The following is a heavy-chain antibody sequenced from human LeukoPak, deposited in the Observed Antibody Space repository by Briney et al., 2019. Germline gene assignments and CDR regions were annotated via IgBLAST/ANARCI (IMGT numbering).Heavy chain of an antibody. J-gene: IGHJ4*02. D-gene: IGHD2-15*01. CDR3: AKDLALRDIVVVVAATGSPIDY. V-gene: IGHV3-23*01. CDR2: ISGSGGST. Sequence: GGSLRLSCAASGSTFSSYAMSWVRQAPGKGLEWVSAISGSGGSTYYADSVKGRFTISRDNSKNTLYLQMNSLRAEDTAVYYCAKDLALRDIVVVVAATGSPIDYWGQGTLVTVSS. CDR1: GSTFSSYA.